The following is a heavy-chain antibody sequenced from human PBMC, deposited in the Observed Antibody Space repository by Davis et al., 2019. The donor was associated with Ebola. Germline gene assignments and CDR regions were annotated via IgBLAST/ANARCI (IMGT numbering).Heavy chain of an antibody. CDR2: INPVNGNT. J-gene: IGHJ4*02. CDR1: GFTFTSSA. V-gene: IGHV1-3*01. D-gene: IGHD3-22*01. CDR3: ARAYYYDSSGYYYFSQDY. Sequence: ASVKVSCKASGFTFTSSAVQWVRQARGQRLEWIGWINPVNGNTKYSQKFQGRVTITRDTSASTAYMELSSLRSEDTAVHYCARAYYYDSSGYYYFSQDYWGQGTLVTVSS.